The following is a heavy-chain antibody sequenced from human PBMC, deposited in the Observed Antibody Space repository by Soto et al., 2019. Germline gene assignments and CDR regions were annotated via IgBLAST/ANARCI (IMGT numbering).Heavy chain of an antibody. CDR2: IYWDDDK. J-gene: IGHJ4*02. Sequence: QITLKESGPPLVQPTQTLTLTCAFSGFSLTSSGVAVGWVRQPPGRALEWLALIYWDDDKRYSPSLKSRLTXNXDXXKDQVVTTMTNMDPVDTATYYCAHSLAWKSATLDYWGQGTLVTVSS. CDR3: AHSLAWKSATLDY. V-gene: IGHV2-5*02. CDR1: GFSLTSSGVA. D-gene: IGHD1-1*01.